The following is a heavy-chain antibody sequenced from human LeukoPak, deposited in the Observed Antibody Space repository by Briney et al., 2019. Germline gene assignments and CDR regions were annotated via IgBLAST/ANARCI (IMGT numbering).Heavy chain of an antibody. CDR2: IYYSGST. Sequence: PSETLSLTCTVSGGSISRSSYYWGWIRQPPGKGLEWIGSIYYSGSTYYNPSLKSRVTISADRSKNQFYLKLSSVTAADTTVYYCASPPHIAAAVEGFEIWGQGTMVTVSS. CDR1: GGSISRSSYY. CDR3: ASPPHIAAAVEGFEI. D-gene: IGHD6-13*01. V-gene: IGHV4-39*07. J-gene: IGHJ3*02.